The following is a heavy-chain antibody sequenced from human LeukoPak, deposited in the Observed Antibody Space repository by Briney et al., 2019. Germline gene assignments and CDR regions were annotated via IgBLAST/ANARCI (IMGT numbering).Heavy chain of an antibody. CDR3: ASQSYDLWSGYPV. CDR2: IYSGGST. Sequence: PGGSLRLSCAASGFTVSSNYMSWVRQAPGKGLEWVSVIYSGGSTYYADSVKGRFTISRDNSKNTLYLQMNSLRAEDTAVYYCASQSYDLWSGYPVWGQGTLVTVSS. D-gene: IGHD3-3*01. CDR1: GFTVSSNY. V-gene: IGHV3-66*04. J-gene: IGHJ4*02.